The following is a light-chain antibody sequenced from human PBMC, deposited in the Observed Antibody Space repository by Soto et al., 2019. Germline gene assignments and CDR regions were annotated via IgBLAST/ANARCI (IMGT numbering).Light chain of an antibody. J-gene: IGKJ2*01. CDR2: DAS. CDR1: QSVHTY. Sequence: ETVLTQSPATLSLSPGERATLSCRASQSVHTYLAWYPHKAGQAPRLLIYDASNRATGIPARFSGSGSGTDFTLTISSLEPEDCAVYYCQQRSNWPPYTFGQGTKLEIK. V-gene: IGKV3-11*01. CDR3: QQRSNWPPYT.